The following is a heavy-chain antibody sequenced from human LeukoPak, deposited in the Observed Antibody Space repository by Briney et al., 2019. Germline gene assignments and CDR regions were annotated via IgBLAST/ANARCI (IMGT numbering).Heavy chain of an antibody. Sequence: PQTLSLTCAVSGGSISSGGYSWSWIRQPPGKGLEWIGYIYHSGSTYYNPSLKSRVTISVDRSRNQFSLKLSSVTAADTAVYYCASSTGKLDYWGQGTLVTVSS. J-gene: IGHJ4*02. D-gene: IGHD3-10*01. CDR1: GGSISSGGYS. V-gene: IGHV4-30-2*01. CDR3: ASSTGKLDY. CDR2: IYHSGST.